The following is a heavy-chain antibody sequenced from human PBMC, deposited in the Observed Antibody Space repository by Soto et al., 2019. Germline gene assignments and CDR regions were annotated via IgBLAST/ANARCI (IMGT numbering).Heavy chain of an antibody. CDR3: ARPGAYYDSSGYYDFYYYGMDV. CDR1: GYSFTSYW. Sequence: GESLKISCKGSGYSFTSYWISWVRQMPGKGLEWMGIIYPGDSDTRYSPSFQGQVTISADKSISTAYLQWSSLKASDTAMYYCARPGAYYDSSGYYDFYYYGMDVWGQGTTVTGSS. V-gene: IGHV5-51*01. D-gene: IGHD3-22*01. J-gene: IGHJ6*02. CDR2: IYPGDSDT.